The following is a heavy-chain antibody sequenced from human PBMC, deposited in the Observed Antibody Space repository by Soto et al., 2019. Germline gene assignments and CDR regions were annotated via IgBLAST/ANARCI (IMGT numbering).Heavy chain of an antibody. D-gene: IGHD3-22*01. CDR3: ARDQFYYDSSGYPLDY. V-gene: IGHV3-30-3*01. Sequence: QVQLVESGGGVVQPGRSLRLSCAASGFTFSSYAMHWVRQAPGKGLEWVAVISYDGSNKYYADSVKGRFTISRDNSKNTLYLQMNSMRAEDTAVYYCARDQFYYDSSGYPLDYWGQGTLVTVSS. CDR2: ISYDGSNK. CDR1: GFTFSSYA. J-gene: IGHJ4*02.